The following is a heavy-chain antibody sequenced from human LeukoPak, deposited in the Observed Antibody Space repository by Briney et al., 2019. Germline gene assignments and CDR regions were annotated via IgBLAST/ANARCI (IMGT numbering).Heavy chain of an antibody. CDR3: ARGPQVEMAAIILSHYYYYMDV. J-gene: IGHJ6*03. CDR2: IIPIFGTA. D-gene: IGHD5-24*01. V-gene: IGHV1-69*06. Sequence: ASVKVSCKASGGTFSSYAISWVRQAPGQGLEWMGGIIPIFGTANYAQKFQGRVTITADKSTSTAYMELSSLRSEDTAVYYCARGPQVEMAAIILSHYYYYMDVWGKGTTVTVSS. CDR1: GGTFSSYA.